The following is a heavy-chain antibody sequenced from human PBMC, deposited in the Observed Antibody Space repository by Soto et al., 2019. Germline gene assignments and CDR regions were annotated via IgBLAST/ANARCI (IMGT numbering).Heavy chain of an antibody. CDR2: ISWNSGSI. CDR1: GFTFDDYA. J-gene: IGHJ4*02. V-gene: IGHV3-9*01. CDR3: AKDRVAAASYYFDY. D-gene: IGHD2-2*01. Sequence: GGSLRLSCAASGFTFDDYAMHWVRQAPGKGLEWVSGISWNSGSIGYADSVKGRFTISRDNAKNSLYLQMNSLRAEDTALYYCAKDRVAAASYYFDYWGQGTLVTVSS.